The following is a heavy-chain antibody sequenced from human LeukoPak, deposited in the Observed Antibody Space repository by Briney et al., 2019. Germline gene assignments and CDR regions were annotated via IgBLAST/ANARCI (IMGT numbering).Heavy chain of an antibody. J-gene: IGHJ4*02. CDR2: IYSDNT. D-gene: IGHD3-3*01. CDR1: GFTVSSNS. Sequence: GGSLRLSCTVSGFTVSSNSMSWVRQAPGKGLEWVSFIYSDNTHYSDSVKGRFTISRDNSKNTLYLQMNSLRAEDTAMYYCARHSFGVIDYWGQGTLVTVSS. CDR3: ARHSFGVIDY. V-gene: IGHV3-53*01.